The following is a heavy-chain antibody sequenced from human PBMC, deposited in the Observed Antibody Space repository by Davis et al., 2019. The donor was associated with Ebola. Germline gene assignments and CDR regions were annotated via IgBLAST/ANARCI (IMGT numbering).Heavy chain of an antibody. Sequence: MPSETLSLTCTVSGASISSAVYSWSWIRQPPGKGLEWIATIEDSGSTYYSPSLKSRGTISVDTSKNQFSLKLSSVTAADTAVYYWARGDYYGSGSTDYWGQGTLVTVSS. CDR3: ARGDYYGSGSTDY. V-gene: IGHV4-39*07. CDR2: IEDSGST. CDR1: GASISSAVYS. J-gene: IGHJ4*02. D-gene: IGHD3-10*01.